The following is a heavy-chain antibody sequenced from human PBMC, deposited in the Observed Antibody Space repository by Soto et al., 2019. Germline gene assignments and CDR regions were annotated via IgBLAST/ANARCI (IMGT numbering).Heavy chain of an antibody. V-gene: IGHV3-30*18. CDR3: ANHPTMVRGVLTYYGMDV. J-gene: IGHJ6*02. CDR2: ISYDGSNK. CDR1: GFTFSSYG. Sequence: GGSLRLSCAASGFTFSSYGMHWVRQAPGKGLEWVAVISYDGSNKYYADSVKGRFTISRDNSKNTLYLQMNSLRAEDTAVYYCANHPTMVRGVLTYYGMDVWGQGTTVTVSS. D-gene: IGHD3-10*01.